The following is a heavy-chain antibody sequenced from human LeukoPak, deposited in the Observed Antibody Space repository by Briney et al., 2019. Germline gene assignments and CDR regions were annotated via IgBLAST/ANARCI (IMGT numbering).Heavy chain of an antibody. CDR2: INPNSGGT. J-gene: IGHJ6*02. D-gene: IGHD3-10*01. CDR3: ARDLPITMVRDYYYYYGMDV. CDR1: GYTFTGYY. V-gene: IGHV1-2*02. Sequence: ASVKVSCKASGYTFTGYYMHWVRQAPGQGLEWMGWINPNSGGTNYAQKFQGRVTMTRDTSISTAYMELSRLRSDDTAVYYCARDLPITMVRDYYYYYGMDVWGQGTTVTVSS.